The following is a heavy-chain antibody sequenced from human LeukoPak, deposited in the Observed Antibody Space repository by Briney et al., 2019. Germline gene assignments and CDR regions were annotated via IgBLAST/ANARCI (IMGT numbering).Heavy chain of an antibody. D-gene: IGHD6-13*01. J-gene: IGHJ4*02. CDR2: IYTSGST. CDR3: VRESSWSQTYFDH. CDR1: GGSVSSGPHY. V-gene: IGHV4-61*02. Sequence: SETLSLTCTVSGGSVSSGPHYWSWIRQPPGKGLEWIGRIYTSGSTYYNPSLKSRVTISLDTSKNQFSLRLSSVTAADSAVYFCVRESSWSQTYFDHWGQGTLVIVSS.